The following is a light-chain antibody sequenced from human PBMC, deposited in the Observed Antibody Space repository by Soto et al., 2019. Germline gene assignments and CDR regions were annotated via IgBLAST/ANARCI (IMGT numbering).Light chain of an antibody. Sequence: EIVMTQSPATLSVSPGERATLSCRASQSVSSSLAWYQQKPGRSPRLLIYGASTRAIGIPARFSGSGSGTDFTLTIRRLEPEDFAVYYCQQYGSSYPWTFGQGTKVDIK. V-gene: IGKV3-20*01. J-gene: IGKJ1*01. CDR1: QSVSSS. CDR3: QQYGSSYPWT. CDR2: GAS.